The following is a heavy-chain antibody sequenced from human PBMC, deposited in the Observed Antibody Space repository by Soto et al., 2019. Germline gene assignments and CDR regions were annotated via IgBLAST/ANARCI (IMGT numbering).Heavy chain of an antibody. CDR3: ARGGYSSGWYWFDP. CDR1: GYTFTGYY. CDR2: INPNSGGT. Sequence: ASVKVSCKASGYTFTGYYMHWVRQAPGQGLEWMGWINPNSGGTNYAQKFQGWVTMTRDTSISTAYMELSRLRSDDTALNYCARGGYSSGWYWFDPWGQGTLFTVSS. J-gene: IGHJ5*02. V-gene: IGHV1-2*04. D-gene: IGHD6-19*01.